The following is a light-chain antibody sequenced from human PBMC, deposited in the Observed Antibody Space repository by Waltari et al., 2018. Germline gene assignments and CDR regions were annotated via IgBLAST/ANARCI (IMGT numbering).Light chain of an antibody. V-gene: IGKV3-11*01. J-gene: IGKJ4*01. CDR3: QQRKSWPLT. CDR2: DAS. Sequence: EIVFTQSPGPLSLSPGERATLSCRASHSVSRYLAWYQQRPGQAPRLLIYDASNRATGIPARFSGSGSETDFTLTISSLEPEDFAVYYCQQRKSWPLTFGGGTKVEIK. CDR1: HSVSRY.